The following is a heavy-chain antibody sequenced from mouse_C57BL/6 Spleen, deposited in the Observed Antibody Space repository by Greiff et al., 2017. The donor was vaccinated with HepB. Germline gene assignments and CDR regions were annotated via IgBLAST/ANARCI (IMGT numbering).Heavy chain of an antibody. CDR3: AREGGIITTVVAYYAMDY. V-gene: IGHV1-53*01. J-gene: IGHJ4*01. Sequence: QVQLQQPGTELVKPGASVKLSCKASGYTFTSYWMHWVKQRPGQGLEWIGNINPRNGGTNYNEKFKSKATLTVDKSSSTAYMQLSSLTSEDSEVYYCAREGGIITTVVAYYAMDYWGQGTSVTVSS. CDR2: INPRNGGT. D-gene: IGHD1-1*01. CDR1: GYTFTSYW.